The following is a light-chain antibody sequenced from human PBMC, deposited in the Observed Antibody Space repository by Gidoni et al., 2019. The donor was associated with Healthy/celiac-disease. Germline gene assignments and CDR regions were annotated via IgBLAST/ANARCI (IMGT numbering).Light chain of an antibody. CDR1: QSVLYSSHNKNY. CDR2: WAC. V-gene: IGKV4-1*01. CDR3: QQYYSTPIT. J-gene: IGKJ5*01. Sequence: DIVMTQSPDSLAVSLGERATINCKSSQSVLYSSHNKNYLACYQQKPGQPPKLLIYWACTRESGVPDRFSGSGSGTDFTLTISSLQAEDVAVYYCQQYYSTPITFGQGTRLEIK.